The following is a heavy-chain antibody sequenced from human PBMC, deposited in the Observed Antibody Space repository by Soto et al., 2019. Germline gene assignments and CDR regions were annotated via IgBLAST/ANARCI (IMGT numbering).Heavy chain of an antibody. D-gene: IGHD3-3*01. CDR3: AKKGFLEWLLRHYYYGMDV. J-gene: IGHJ6*02. V-gene: IGHV3-23*01. CDR1: GFTFSSYA. CDR2: ISGSGGST. Sequence: EVQLLESGGGLVQPGGSLRLSCAASGFTFSSYAMSWVRQAPGKGLEWVSAISGSGGSTYYADSGKGRFTISRDNSKNTLYLQMNSLRAEDTAVYYCAKKGFLEWLLRHYYYGMDVWGQGTTVTVSS.